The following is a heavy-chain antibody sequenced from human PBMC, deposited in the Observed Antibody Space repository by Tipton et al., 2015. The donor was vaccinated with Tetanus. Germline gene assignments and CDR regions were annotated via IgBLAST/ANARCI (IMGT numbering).Heavy chain of an antibody. V-gene: IGHV1-18*01. Sequence: QVQLVQSGAEVKKPGASVKVSCKASGYTFNTSGISWVRQAPGQGLEWIGWISVYNGNTNYGQNVQGRVTMTTDTPTSTAYMELRSLRSDDTAVYYCARVPTNPLVVDRPTDYWGQGTLVTVSS. CDR3: ARVPTNPLVVDRPTDY. D-gene: IGHD2-15*01. CDR2: ISVYNGNT. CDR1: GYTFNTSG. J-gene: IGHJ4*02.